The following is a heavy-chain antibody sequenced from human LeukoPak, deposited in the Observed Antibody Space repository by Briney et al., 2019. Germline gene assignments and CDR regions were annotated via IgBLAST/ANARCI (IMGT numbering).Heavy chain of an antibody. D-gene: IGHD3-3*01. CDR2: INPIFGTA. Sequence: SVKVSCKASGGTFSSYAISWVRQAPGQGLEWMGGINPIFGTANYAQKFQGRVTMTTDTSTSTAYMELRSLRSDDTAVYYCARHNGYYALSNFDYWGQGTLVTVSS. V-gene: IGHV1-69*05. J-gene: IGHJ4*02. CDR1: GGTFSSYA. CDR3: ARHNGYYALSNFDY.